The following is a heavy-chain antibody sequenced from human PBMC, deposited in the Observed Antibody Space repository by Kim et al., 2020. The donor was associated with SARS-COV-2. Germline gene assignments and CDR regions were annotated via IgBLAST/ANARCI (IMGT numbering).Heavy chain of an antibody. V-gene: IGHV1-69*13. CDR2: IIPIFGKA. Sequence: SVKVSCKASGGTFSSYAINWVRQAPGQGLEWMGGIIPIFGKANYAQKFQGRVTITADESTSTAYMELSSLRSEDTAVYYCARRRRDRGGSSWYAFYYYYGMDVWGQGTTVTVSS. D-gene: IGHD6-13*01. CDR1: GGTFSSYA. J-gene: IGHJ6*02. CDR3: ARRRRDRGGSSWYAFYYYYGMDV.